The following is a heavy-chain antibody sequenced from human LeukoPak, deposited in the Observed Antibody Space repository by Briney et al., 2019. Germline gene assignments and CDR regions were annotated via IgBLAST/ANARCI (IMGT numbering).Heavy chain of an antibody. Sequence: GGSLRLSCAASEFTFTSYELNWVRQAPGKGLEWVSYISSSGNTISYADSVKGRFTISRDNAKNTLYLQMSSLRAEDTAVYYCVKDLGYGDGLWASPFDYWGQGTLVTVSS. J-gene: IGHJ4*02. CDR2: ISSSGNTI. V-gene: IGHV3-48*03. CDR1: EFTFTSYE. CDR3: VKDLGYGDGLWASPFDY. D-gene: IGHD4-17*01.